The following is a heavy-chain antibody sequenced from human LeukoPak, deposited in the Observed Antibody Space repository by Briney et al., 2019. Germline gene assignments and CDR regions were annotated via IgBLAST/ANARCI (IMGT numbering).Heavy chain of an antibody. D-gene: IGHD1-26*01. V-gene: IGHV4-39*01. Sequence: SETLSLTCTVSGGSISSSSYYWGWIRQPPGKWLEWIGSIYYSGSTYYNPSLKSRVTISVDTSKNQFSLKLSSVTAADTAVYYCARRRVVGATSFDYWGQGTLVTVSS. CDR1: GGSISSSSYY. CDR3: ARRRVVGATSFDY. J-gene: IGHJ4*02. CDR2: IYYSGST.